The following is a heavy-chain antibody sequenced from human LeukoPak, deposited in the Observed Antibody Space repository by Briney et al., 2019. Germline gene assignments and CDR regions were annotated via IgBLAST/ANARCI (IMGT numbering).Heavy chain of an antibody. D-gene: IGHD3-10*01. CDR2: IKEDGSEK. CDR1: GFTFSSYY. Sequence: RGSLRLSCAASGFTFSSYYMSWVRQAPGKGLEWVANIKEDGSEKYYVGSVKGRFTISRDNAKNSLYLQMNSLRAEDTAVYYCARAPNYYGSGSYYRPFDYWGQGTLVTVSS. V-gene: IGHV3-7*01. CDR3: ARAPNYYGSGSYYRPFDY. J-gene: IGHJ4*02.